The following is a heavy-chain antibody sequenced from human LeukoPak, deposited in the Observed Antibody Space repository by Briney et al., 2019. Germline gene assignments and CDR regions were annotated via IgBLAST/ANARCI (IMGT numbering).Heavy chain of an antibody. J-gene: IGHJ4*02. Sequence: ASVNVSCKASGYTFTSYAMHWVRQAPGQRLEWMGWISAYNGNTNYAQKLQGRVTMTTDTSTSTAYMELRSLRSDDTAVYYCARDRPQIVATFDYWGQGTLVTVSS. D-gene: IGHD2-15*01. CDR1: GYTFTSYA. CDR3: ARDRPQIVATFDY. V-gene: IGHV1-18*01. CDR2: ISAYNGNT.